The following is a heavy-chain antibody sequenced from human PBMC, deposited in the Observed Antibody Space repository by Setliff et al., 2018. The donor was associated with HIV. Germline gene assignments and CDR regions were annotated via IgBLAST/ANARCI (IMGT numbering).Heavy chain of an antibody. CDR3: AGGRGAKGGYYYFGS. Sequence: SETLSLTCTVSGDSISSGGYYWSWIRQLPGKGLGWIGYIYYSAATYYYPSRKNRVTISLDTSKSQFSLKPTYVTAADTALYYCAGGRGAKGGYYYFGSWGQGTLVTVSS. CDR2: IYYSAAT. J-gene: IGHJ4*02. V-gene: IGHV4-31*03. CDR1: GDSISSGGYY. D-gene: IGHD5-12*01.